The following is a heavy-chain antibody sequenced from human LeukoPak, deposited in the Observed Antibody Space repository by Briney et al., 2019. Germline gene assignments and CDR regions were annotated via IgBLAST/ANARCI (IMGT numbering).Heavy chain of an antibody. CDR3: ANENYYGSGSYPDH. J-gene: IGHJ4*02. D-gene: IGHD3-10*01. Sequence: PGRSLRLSCAASGFTFNNYGMHWVRQAPGKGLEWVAIISYDGSNTYYADSVKGRFTISRDNSKNTLYLQMNSLRAEDTAVYYCANENYYGSGSYPDHWGQGTLVTVSS. CDR2: ISYDGSNT. V-gene: IGHV3-30*18. CDR1: GFTFNNYG.